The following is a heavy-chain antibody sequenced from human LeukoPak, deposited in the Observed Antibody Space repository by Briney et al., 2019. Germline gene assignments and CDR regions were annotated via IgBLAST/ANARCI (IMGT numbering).Heavy chain of an antibody. CDR2: INHSGST. V-gene: IGHV4-34*01. D-gene: IGHD1-26*01. CDR1: GGSISSYY. CDR3: ARKPTTSDAFDM. J-gene: IGHJ3*02. Sequence: SETLSLTCTVSGGSISSYYWSWIRQPPGKGLEWIGEINHSGSTNYNPSLKSRVTISVDTSKNQFSLKLSSVTAADTAIYYCARKPTTSDAFDMWGQGTMVTVSS.